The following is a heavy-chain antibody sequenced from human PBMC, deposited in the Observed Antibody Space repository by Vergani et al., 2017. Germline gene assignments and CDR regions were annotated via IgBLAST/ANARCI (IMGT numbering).Heavy chain of an antibody. CDR2: IYTSGST. CDR1: GGSISSGSYY. CDR3: ARDGDRYPRGVCGY. D-gene: IGHD2-21*02. Sequence: QMQLQESGPGLVKASETLSLTCTVPGGSISSGSYYWSWIRQPAGKGLEWIGRIYTSGSTNYNPSLKSRVTISVDTSKNQFSLKLSSVTAADTAVYYCARDGDRYPRGVCGYWGQGTLVTVSS. V-gene: IGHV4-61*02. J-gene: IGHJ4*02.